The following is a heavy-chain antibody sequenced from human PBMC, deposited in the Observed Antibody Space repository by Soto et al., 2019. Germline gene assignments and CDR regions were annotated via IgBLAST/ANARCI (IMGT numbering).Heavy chain of an antibody. J-gene: IGHJ4*02. CDR2: IFYTGNT. Sequence: SETLSLTCTVSGGSISSPDHYWSWIRQSPGKGLEWIGYIFYTGNTYYNPSLKSRGTISVDTSKNQFSLKLSSVTAADTAVYFCARFYYHSFDSWGQGTLVTSPQ. V-gene: IGHV4-30-4*01. CDR1: GGSISSPDHY. CDR3: ARFYYHSFDS. D-gene: IGHD3-22*01.